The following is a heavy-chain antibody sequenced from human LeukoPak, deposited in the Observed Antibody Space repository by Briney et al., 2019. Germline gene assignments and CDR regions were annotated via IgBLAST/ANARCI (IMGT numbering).Heavy chain of an antibody. CDR2: ISSSGSTI. Sequence: GGSLRLSCAASRFTFSSYEMSWVRQAPGKGLEWVSYISSSGSTIYYADSVKGRFTISRDNAKNSLYLQMNSLRAEDTAVYYCARALRGCYYYNSSGYYYFDYWGQGTLVTVSS. J-gene: IGHJ4*02. CDR1: RFTFSSYE. D-gene: IGHD3-22*01. V-gene: IGHV3-48*03. CDR3: ARALRGCYYYNSSGYYYFDY.